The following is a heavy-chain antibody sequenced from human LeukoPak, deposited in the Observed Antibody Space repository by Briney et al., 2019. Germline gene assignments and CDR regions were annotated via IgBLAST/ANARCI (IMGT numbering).Heavy chain of an antibody. D-gene: IGHD3-10*01. CDR2: IRYDGSNK. CDR3: AKSAIYGSGSFYYMDV. J-gene: IGHJ6*03. CDR1: GLTFSNYG. V-gene: IGHV3-30*02. Sequence: GGSLRLSCAASGLTFSNYGMHWVRQAPGKGLEWVAFIRYDGSNKYYADSVKGRFTISRDNSKNTLYLQVNSLRAEDTAVYYCAKSAIYGSGSFYYMDVWGKGTTVTVSS.